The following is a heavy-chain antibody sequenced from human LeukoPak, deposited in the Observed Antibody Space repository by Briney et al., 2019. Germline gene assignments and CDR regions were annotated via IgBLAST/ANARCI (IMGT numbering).Heavy chain of an antibody. D-gene: IGHD5-12*01. CDR2: IYYGGNI. CDR3: ARHPYSSYHLDY. J-gene: IGHJ4*02. CDR1: SGSLSTSSYY. Sequence: PSETLSLTCTVSSGSLSTSSYYWGWIRQPPGKGLEWIASIYYGGNIYYNPSLKSRVTMSVDTSKNQFSLNLNSVTAADTAVYYCARHPYSSYHLDYWGQGTLVTVSS. V-gene: IGHV4-39*01.